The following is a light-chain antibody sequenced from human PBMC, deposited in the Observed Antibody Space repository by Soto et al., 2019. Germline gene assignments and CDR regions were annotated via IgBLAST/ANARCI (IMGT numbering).Light chain of an antibody. CDR1: QGISSY. Sequence: IQLTQSPSSLSASVGDRVTITCRASQGISSYLAWYQQKPGKAPKLLIYAASTLQSGVPSRFSGSGSGTDFTLTISSXQPEDLATYYCQQLNTYPRTFGPGTKVDIK. CDR2: AAS. CDR3: QQLNTYPRT. J-gene: IGKJ3*01. V-gene: IGKV1-9*01.